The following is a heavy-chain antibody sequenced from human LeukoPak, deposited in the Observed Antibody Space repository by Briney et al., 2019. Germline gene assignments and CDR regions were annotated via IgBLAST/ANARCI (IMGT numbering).Heavy chain of an antibody. Sequence: GGSLRLSCAASGFTFSSYAMSWVRQAPGKGLEWVSAISGSGGSTYYADSVKGRFTISRDNSKNTLYLQMNSLRAEDTAVYYCAGGGGYSYGYVTFDYWGQGTLVTVSS. CDR2: ISGSGGST. D-gene: IGHD5-18*01. J-gene: IGHJ4*02. V-gene: IGHV3-23*01. CDR3: AGGGGYSYGYVTFDY. CDR1: GFTFSSYA.